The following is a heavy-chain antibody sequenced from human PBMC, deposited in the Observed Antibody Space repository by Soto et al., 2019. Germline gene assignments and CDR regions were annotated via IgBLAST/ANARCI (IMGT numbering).Heavy chain of an antibody. CDR2: IHGGGNSA. D-gene: IGHD5-18*01. V-gene: IGHV3-23*01. CDR3: AKNRGPVTSSWHCDY. Sequence: EVQLLESGGDLVQPGRSLRLSCAASGFTFSGYAMSWVRQAPGKGLEWVSVIHGGGNSAYYADSVKGRFTISRDNSKYTLYMEKSSLRGEETAVYYCAKNRGPVTSSWHCDYWGQGTLGTVAS. CDR1: GFTFSGYA. J-gene: IGHJ4*02.